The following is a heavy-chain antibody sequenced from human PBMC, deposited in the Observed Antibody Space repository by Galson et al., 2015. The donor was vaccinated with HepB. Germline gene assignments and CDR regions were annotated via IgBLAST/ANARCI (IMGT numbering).Heavy chain of an antibody. V-gene: IGHV3-30*18. CDR3: AKVGVVPAYYYYYMDV. CDR1: GFTFSSYG. CDR2: ISYDGSNK. Sequence: SLRLSCAASGFTFSSYGMHWVRQAPGKGLEWMAVISYDGSNKYYADSVKGRFTISRDNSKNTLYLQMNSLRAEDTAVYYCAKVGVVPAYYYYYMDVWGQGTLVTVSS. J-gene: IGHJ6*03. D-gene: IGHD2-2*01.